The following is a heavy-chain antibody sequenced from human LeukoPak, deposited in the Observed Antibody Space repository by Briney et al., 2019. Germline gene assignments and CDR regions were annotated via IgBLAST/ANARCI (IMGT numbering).Heavy chain of an antibody. V-gene: IGHV3-23*01. CDR2: ISVSGGST. D-gene: IGHD4-17*01. Sequence: GGSLRLSCAASGFTFSNYAMSWVRQAPGEGLEWVSSISVSGGSTFYADSVKGRFTISRDNSKNTLYLQMNSLRAEDTAVYYCARGYGDWFDPWGQGTLVTVSS. J-gene: IGHJ5*02. CDR1: GFTFSNYA. CDR3: ARGYGDWFDP.